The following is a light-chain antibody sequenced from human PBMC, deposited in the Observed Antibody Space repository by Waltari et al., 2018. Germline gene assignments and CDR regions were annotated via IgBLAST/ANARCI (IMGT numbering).Light chain of an antibody. CDR2: LVS. V-gene: IGLV2-14*03. Sequence: QSALTHPASVSGSPGQSITISCTGTSSDAGGYNYVSWYQQYPGTAPIVLIFLVSKRPSGVSARFSGSKSANPASLTISGLQAEDEADYYCSSYTSSRAYVFGSGTKVTVL. CDR1: SSDAGGYNY. J-gene: IGLJ1*01. CDR3: SSYTSSRAYV.